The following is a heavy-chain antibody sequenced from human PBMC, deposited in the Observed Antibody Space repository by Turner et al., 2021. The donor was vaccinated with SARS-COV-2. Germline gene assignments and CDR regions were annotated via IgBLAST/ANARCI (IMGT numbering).Heavy chain of an antibody. J-gene: IGHJ4*02. V-gene: IGHV4-59*01. D-gene: IGHD6-19*01. Sequence: VQLQESGQGPGKPSETLSLTCTVSGDSISSYYWSWIRQHPGKGLEWIGYIYYSGSTNYNPSLKSRVTISVDTSKNQFSLKLTSVTAADTAVYYCARSGGWYFGYFDYWGQGTLVTVSS. CDR3: ARSGGWYFGYFDY. CDR1: GDSISSYY. CDR2: IYYSGST.